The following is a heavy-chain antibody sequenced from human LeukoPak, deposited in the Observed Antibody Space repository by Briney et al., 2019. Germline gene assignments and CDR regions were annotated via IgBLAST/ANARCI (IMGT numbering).Heavy chain of an antibody. CDR3: ARVILTGYYDYFDY. D-gene: IGHD3-9*01. V-gene: IGHV1-2*02. J-gene: IGHJ4*02. CDR1: GYTFTGYY. CDR2: INPNSGGT. Sequence: ASVKVSCKASGYTFTGYYMHWVRQAPGQGLEWGGWINPNSGGTNYAQKFQGRVTMTRDTSISTAYMELSRLRSDDTAVYYCARVILTGYYDYFDYWGQGTLVTVSS.